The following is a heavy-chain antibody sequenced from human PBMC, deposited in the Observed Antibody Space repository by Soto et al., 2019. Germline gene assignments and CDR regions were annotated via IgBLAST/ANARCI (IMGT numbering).Heavy chain of an antibody. CDR1: GFTFSNAW. J-gene: IGHJ4*02. CDR3: MGDRDDILTGYYQGATRLSDY. Sequence: LRLSCAASGFTFSNAWMSWVRQAPGKGLEWVGRIKSKTDGGTTDXXAXXXXXXXXSRDDSKNTLYLQMNSLKTEDTAVYYCMGDRDDILTGYYQGATRLSDYWGQGTLVTVSS. V-gene: IGHV3-15*01. CDR2: IKSKTDGGTT. D-gene: IGHD3-9*01.